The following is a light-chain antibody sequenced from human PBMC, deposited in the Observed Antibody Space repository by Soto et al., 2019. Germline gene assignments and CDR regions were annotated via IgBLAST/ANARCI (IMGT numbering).Light chain of an antibody. CDR2: LTS. J-gene: IGKJ1*01. CDR1: QSVSSY. V-gene: IGKV3-11*01. CDR3: HQRQSWPRT. Sequence: EIVLTQSPATLSLSPGEGATLSCRASQSVSSYLAWYQHRPGQAPRLLIYLTSNRAAGIPARFSGSGSGTDFTLTISDVQPEDFAIYYCHQRQSWPRTFGQGTKVDIK.